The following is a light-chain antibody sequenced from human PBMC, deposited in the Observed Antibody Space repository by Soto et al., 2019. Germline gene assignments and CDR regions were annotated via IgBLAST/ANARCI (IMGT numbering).Light chain of an antibody. J-gene: IGKJ5*01. CDR2: AAS. V-gene: IGKV1-39*01. CDR1: QSISSY. Sequence: DIQMTQSPSSLSASVGDRVTITCRASQSISSYLNWYQQKPGKATNLMIYAASSLQSGVPSRFSGSGSGTDFTLTISSLQPEDFANYYCQQSYSTHEITFGQGTRLEIK. CDR3: QQSYSTHEIT.